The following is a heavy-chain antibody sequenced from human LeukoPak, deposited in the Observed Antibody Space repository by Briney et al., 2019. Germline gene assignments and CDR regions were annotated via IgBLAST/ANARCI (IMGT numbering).Heavy chain of an antibody. V-gene: IGHV4-34*01. CDR2: INHSGST. D-gene: IGHD1-26*01. CDR1: GGSFSGYY. CDR3: ARDGGSYYPYFYYYYMDV. Sequence: SETLSLTCAVYGGSFSGYYWSWIRQPPGKGLEWIGEINHSGSTNYNPSLKSRVTISVDTSKNQFSLKLSSVTAADTAVYYCARDGGSYYPYFYYYYMDVWGKGTTVTVSS. J-gene: IGHJ6*03.